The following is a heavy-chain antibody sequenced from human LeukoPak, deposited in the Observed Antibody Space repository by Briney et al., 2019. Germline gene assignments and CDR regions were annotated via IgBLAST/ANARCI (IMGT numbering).Heavy chain of an antibody. V-gene: IGHV1-24*01. CDR2: FDPEDGET. CDR1: GYTLTELS. CDR3: ATGGGSYYGTFDY. Sequence: ASVKVSCKVSGYTLTELSMHWVRQAPGKGLEWMGGFDPEDGETIYAQKFQGRVTMTEDTSTDTAYMELGSLRSEDTAVYYCATGGGSYYGTFDYWGQGTLVTVSS. J-gene: IGHJ4*02. D-gene: IGHD1-26*01.